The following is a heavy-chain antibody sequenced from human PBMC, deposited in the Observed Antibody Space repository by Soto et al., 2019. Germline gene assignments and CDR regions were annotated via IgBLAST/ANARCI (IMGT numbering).Heavy chain of an antibody. Sequence: GGSLRLSCAASGFTFSSYSMNWVRQAPGKGLEWVSYISSSSSTIYYADSVKGRFTISRDNAKNSLYLQMNSLRAEDTAVYYCAKPPRKYDFWSGGFDYWGQGTLVTVSS. D-gene: IGHD3-3*01. J-gene: IGHJ4*02. CDR2: ISSSSSTI. CDR3: AKPPRKYDFWSGGFDY. CDR1: GFTFSSYS. V-gene: IGHV3-48*01.